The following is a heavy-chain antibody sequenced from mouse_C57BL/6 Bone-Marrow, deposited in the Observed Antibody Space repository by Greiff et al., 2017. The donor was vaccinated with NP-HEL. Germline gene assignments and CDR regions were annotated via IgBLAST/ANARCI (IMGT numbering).Heavy chain of an antibody. D-gene: IGHD1-1*01. Sequence: QVQLQQPGAELVKPGASVKLSCKASGYTFTSYWMHWVKQRPGQGLEWIGMIHPNSGSTNYNEKFKSKATLTVDKSSSTAYMQLSSLTSEDSAVYYGARCYYGSSYLAWFAYWGQGTLVTVSA. CDR3: ARCYYGSSYLAWFAY. CDR1: GYTFTSYW. J-gene: IGHJ3*01. V-gene: IGHV1-64*01. CDR2: IHPNSGST.